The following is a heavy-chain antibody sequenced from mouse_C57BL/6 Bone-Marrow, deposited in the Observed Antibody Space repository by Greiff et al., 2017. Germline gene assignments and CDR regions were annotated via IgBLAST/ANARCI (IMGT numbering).Heavy chain of an antibody. Sequence: VQLKQSGAELVKPGASVKLSCTASGFNIKDYYMHWVKQRTKQGLEWIGRIDPEDGETKSAPKFQGKATITADTSSNTAYLQLSSLTSEDTAVYYCASLLWLQDYAMDYWGQGTSVTVSS. CDR2: IDPEDGET. D-gene: IGHD2-2*01. J-gene: IGHJ4*01. V-gene: IGHV14-2*01. CDR3: ASLLWLQDYAMDY. CDR1: GFNIKDYY.